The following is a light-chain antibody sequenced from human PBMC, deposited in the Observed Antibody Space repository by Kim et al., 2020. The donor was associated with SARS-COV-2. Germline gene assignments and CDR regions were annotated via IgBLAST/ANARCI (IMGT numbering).Light chain of an antibody. Sequence: GQSFTISCPGNSRDIGGDNYVSWYQQHPGKAPKLMFYDVSERSSGVSNRFSGSKSGNTASLTISGLQAEDEADYCCSSITSSSTGVFGGGTQLTVL. V-gene: IGLV2-14*04. CDR2: DVS. J-gene: IGLJ2*01. CDR1: SRDIGGDNY. CDR3: SSITSSSTGV.